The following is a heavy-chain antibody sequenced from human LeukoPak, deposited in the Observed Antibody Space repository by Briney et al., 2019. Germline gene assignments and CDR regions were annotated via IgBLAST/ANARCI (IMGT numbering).Heavy chain of an antibody. CDR2: INHIGST. V-gene: IGHV4-34*01. Sequence: SETLSLTCAVYGGSFSGYYWSWIRQPPGKGLEWIGEINHIGSTNYNPSLKSRVTISVDTSKNQFSLKLSSVTAADTAVYYCAREKVGATAGRAFDIWGQGTMVTVSS. J-gene: IGHJ3*02. CDR3: AREKVGATAGRAFDI. CDR1: GGSFSGYY. D-gene: IGHD1-26*01.